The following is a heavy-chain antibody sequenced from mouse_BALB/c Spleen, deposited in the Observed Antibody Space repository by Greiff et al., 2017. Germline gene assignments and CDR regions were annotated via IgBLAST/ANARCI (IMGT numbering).Heavy chain of an antibody. J-gene: IGHJ4*01. CDR2: ISYDGSN. CDR3: ARSGMITTPGYYAMDY. CDR1: GYSITSGYY. V-gene: IGHV3-6*02. Sequence: EVQRVESGPGLVKPSQSLSLTCSVTGYSITSGYYWNWIRQFPGNKLEWMGYISYDGSNNYNPSLKNRISITRDTSKHQFFLKLNSVTTEDTATYYCARSGMITTPGYYAMDYWGQGTSVTVSA. D-gene: IGHD2-4*01.